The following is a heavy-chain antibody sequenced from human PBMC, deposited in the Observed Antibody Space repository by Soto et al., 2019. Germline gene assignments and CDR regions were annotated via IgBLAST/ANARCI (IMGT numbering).Heavy chain of an antibody. J-gene: IGHJ3*02. V-gene: IGHV1-69*06. CDR1: GGTFSSYA. CDR3: ARKVPYYYDSSGQRDAFDI. CDR2: IIPIFGTA. D-gene: IGHD3-22*01. Sequence: PGASVKVSCKASGGTFSSYAISLVRQAPGQWLEWMGGIIPIFGTANYAQKFQGRVTITADKSTSTAYMELSSLRSEDTAVYYCARKVPYYYDSSGQRDAFDIWGQGTMVTVSS.